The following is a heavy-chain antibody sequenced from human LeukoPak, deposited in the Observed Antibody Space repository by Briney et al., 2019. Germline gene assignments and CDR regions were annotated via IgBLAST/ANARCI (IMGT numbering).Heavy chain of an antibody. CDR2: INHSGST. V-gene: IGHV4-34*01. Sequence: SETLSLTCAVYGGSFSGYYWSWIRQPPGKGLEWIGEINHSGSTNYNPSLKSRVTISVDTSQNQFSLKLSSVTAADTAVYYCARGISPHKQLAHRGWFDPWGQGTLVTVSS. D-gene: IGHD6-6*01. J-gene: IGHJ5*02. CDR3: ARGISPHKQLAHRGWFDP. CDR1: GGSFSGYY.